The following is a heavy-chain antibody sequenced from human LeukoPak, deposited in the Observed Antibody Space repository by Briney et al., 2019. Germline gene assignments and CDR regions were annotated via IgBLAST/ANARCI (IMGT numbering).Heavy chain of an antibody. V-gene: IGHV5-51*01. J-gene: IGHJ3*02. CDR2: IYPGDSDT. D-gene: IGHD6-13*01. CDR1: GSIFTYSR. Sequence: LIFCSESCGSIFTYSRIWGLREPRQKLLWWVGIIYPGDSDTRYSPFFQGQVTISADRSINTAYLQWSSLRASDTAVYYCARPRIAAAFHAFDIWGQGTMVTVSS. CDR3: ARPRIAAAFHAFDI.